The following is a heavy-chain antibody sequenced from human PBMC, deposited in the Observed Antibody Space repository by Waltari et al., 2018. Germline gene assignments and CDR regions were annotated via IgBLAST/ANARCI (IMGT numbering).Heavy chain of an antibody. V-gene: IGHV4-38-2*01. CDR1: GYSISSGYY. J-gene: IGHJ6*02. CDR3: ASYRYYYYGMDV. Sequence: QVQLQESGPGLVKPSETLSLTCAVSGYSISSGYYWGWIRQPPGKGLEWIGSIYHSGGTYYNPSLKSRVTISVDTSKNQFSLKLSSVTAADTAVYYCASYRYYYYGMDVWGQGTTVTVSS. CDR2: IYHSGGT.